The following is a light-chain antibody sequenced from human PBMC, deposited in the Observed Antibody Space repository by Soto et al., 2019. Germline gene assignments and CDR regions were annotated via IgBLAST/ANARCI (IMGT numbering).Light chain of an antibody. CDR2: EVT. CDR1: SSDVGANNY. Sequence: QSALTQPAAVSGSPGQSITISCTGTSSDVGANNYVSWYQHHPGKAPKVIIYEVTNRPSGVSNRFSGSKSGNTASLTISGLQAEDEADYYRSSYAISSTLLFGGGTKLTVL. V-gene: IGLV2-14*01. J-gene: IGLJ2*01. CDR3: SSYAISSTLL.